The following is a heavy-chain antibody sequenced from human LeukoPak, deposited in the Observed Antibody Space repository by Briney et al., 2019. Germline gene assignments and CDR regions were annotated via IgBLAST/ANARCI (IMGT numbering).Heavy chain of an antibody. J-gene: IGHJ4*02. CDR2: ISHSGST. CDR3: ARGFSH. V-gene: IGHV4-34*01. Sequence: RGLGWIGQISHSGSTNYNPSLKSRVTISVDTSKNQFSLKLTSVTAADTAVYYCARGFSHWGQGTLVTVSS.